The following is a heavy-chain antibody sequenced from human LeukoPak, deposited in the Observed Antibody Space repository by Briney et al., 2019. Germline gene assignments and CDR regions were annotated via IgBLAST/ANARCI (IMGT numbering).Heavy chain of an antibody. CDR2: ISYDGSNK. Sequence: GGSLRLSCAASGFTFSGYGMNWVRQAPGKGLEWVAVISYDGSNKYYADSVKGRFTISRDNSKNTLYLQMNSLRAEDTAVYYCARDSGGYFTYYFDYWGQGTLVTVSS. V-gene: IGHV3-30*03. J-gene: IGHJ4*02. CDR3: ARDSGGYFTYYFDY. D-gene: IGHD3-3*01. CDR1: GFTFSGYG.